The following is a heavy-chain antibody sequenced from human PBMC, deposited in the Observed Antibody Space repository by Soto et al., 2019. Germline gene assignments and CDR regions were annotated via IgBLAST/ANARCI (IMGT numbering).Heavy chain of an antibody. CDR1: GGTFSSYA. V-gene: IGHV1-69*13. Sequence: SVKVSCKASGGTFSSYAISWVRQAPGQGLEWMGGIIPIFGTANYAQKFQGRVTITADESTSTAYMELSSLRSEDTAVYYCARDLYSSGWSSEIYYYYGMDVWGQGTTVTVSS. J-gene: IGHJ6*02. D-gene: IGHD6-19*01. CDR2: IIPIFGTA. CDR3: ARDLYSSGWSSEIYYYYGMDV.